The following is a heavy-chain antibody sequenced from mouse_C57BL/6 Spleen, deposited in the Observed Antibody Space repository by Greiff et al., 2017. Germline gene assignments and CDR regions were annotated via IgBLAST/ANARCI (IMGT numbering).Heavy chain of an antibody. CDR3: DRHEEGRKLRLPFAY. V-gene: IGHV1-62-2*01. CDR2: FYPGSGST. J-gene: IGHJ3*01. Sequence: VQLQQSGAELVKPGASVKLSCKASGYTFTEYTIHWVKQRPGQGLEWIGWFYPGSGSTKYNEKFKGKATLTVDKSSSTAYMELSSLTSEDSAVXFCDRHEEGRKLRLPFAYWGQGTLVTVSA. D-gene: IGHD3-2*02. CDR1: GYTFTEYT.